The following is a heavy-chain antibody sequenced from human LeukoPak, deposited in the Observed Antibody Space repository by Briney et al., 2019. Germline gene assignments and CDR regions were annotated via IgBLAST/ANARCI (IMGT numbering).Heavy chain of an antibody. D-gene: IGHD4-17*01. J-gene: IGHJ4*02. Sequence: SVKVSCKVSGYTLTELSMHWVRQAPGQGLEWMGRIIPILGIANYAQKFQGRVTITADKSTSTAYMELSSLRSEDTAVYYCARGPHYGSFDYWGQGTLVTVSS. CDR3: ARGPHYGSFDY. CDR1: GYTLTELS. CDR2: IIPILGIA. V-gene: IGHV1-69*04.